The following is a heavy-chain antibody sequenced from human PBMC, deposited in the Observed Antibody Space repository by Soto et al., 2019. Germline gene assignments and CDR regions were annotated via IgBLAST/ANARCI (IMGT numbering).Heavy chain of an antibody. V-gene: IGHV1-3*01. CDR1: GYTFSNYA. CDR3: ARGHLAVVPVAFWFYYMDV. CDR2: INAGNGNT. D-gene: IGHD2-2*01. J-gene: IGHJ6*03. Sequence: QVQLVQSGAEMQKPRASVKVPCQASGYTFSNYAVHWVRQAPGRRLEWIGWINAGNGNTRYSQKLQGRVTISRDTSARKVYIELNGLRSEDTTVYFCARGHLAVVPVAFWFYYMDVWGNETTVTISS.